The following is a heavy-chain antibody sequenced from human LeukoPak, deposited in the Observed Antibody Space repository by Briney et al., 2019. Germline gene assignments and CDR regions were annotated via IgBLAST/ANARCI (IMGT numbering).Heavy chain of an antibody. D-gene: IGHD3-22*01. Sequence: SQTLSLTCTVSGGSISSGDYYWSWIRQPPGKGLEWIGYIYYSGSTYYNPSLKSRVTISVDTSKNQFSLKLSSVTAADTAVYYCARDREGSGYYFSYWGQGTLVTVSS. CDR2: IYYSGST. CDR3: ARDREGSGYYFSY. V-gene: IGHV4-30-4*01. CDR1: GGSISSGDYY. J-gene: IGHJ4*02.